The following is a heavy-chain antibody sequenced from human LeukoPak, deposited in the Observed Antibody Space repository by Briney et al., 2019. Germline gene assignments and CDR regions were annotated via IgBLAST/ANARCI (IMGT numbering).Heavy chain of an antibody. Sequence: ASVKVSCKVSGYTLTELSMHWVRHAPGKGLELMGGFDPEDGETIYAQKFQGRVTMTEDTSTDTAYMELSSLRSEDTAVYYCATPLIGTMIVVDPYYFDYWGQGTLVTVSS. CDR2: FDPEDGET. CDR1: GYTLTELS. CDR3: ATPLIGTMIVVDPYYFDY. J-gene: IGHJ4*02. V-gene: IGHV1-24*01. D-gene: IGHD3-22*01.